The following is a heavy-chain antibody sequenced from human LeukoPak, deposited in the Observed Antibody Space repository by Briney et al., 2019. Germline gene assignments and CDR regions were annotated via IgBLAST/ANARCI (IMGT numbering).Heavy chain of an antibody. J-gene: IGHJ3*02. CDR2: IYHSGST. Sequence: TSETLSLTCTVSGYSISSGYYWGWIRQPPGKGLEWIGSIYHSGSTYYNPSLKSRVTISIDTSKNQFSLKLSSVTAADTAVYYCARRAFYSYDSSGYHDAFDIWGQGTMVTVSS. CDR1: GYSISSGYY. CDR3: ARRAFYSYDSSGYHDAFDI. D-gene: IGHD3-22*01. V-gene: IGHV4-38-2*02.